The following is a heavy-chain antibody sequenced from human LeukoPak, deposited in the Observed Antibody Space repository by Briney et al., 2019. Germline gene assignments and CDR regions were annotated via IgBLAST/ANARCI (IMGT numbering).Heavy chain of an antibody. D-gene: IGHD4-17*01. CDR2: IKHSGSA. J-gene: IGHJ6*02. Sequence: SETLSLTCAVYGGSFSGYYWSWIRQPPGKGLEWIGEIKHSGSANYNPSLKSRVTISVDTSKNQFSLKLSSVTAADTAVYYCAREDPQTTVPEGMDVWGHGTTVIVSS. CDR1: GGSFSGYY. CDR3: AREDPQTTVPEGMDV. V-gene: IGHV4-34*01.